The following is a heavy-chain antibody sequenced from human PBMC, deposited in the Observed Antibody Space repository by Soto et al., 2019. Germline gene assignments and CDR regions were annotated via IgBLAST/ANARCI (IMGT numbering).Heavy chain of an antibody. V-gene: IGHV3-53*01. J-gene: IGHJ5*02. CDR2: IWSAGLT. Sequence: QPGGSLRLSCAASGFTFSDYYMNWVRQAPGKGLEWVSIIWSAGLTYYADSVRGRFTISRDISKNILFLQMNNLRAEDSAIYYCARELPPDLWGQGTLVTVSS. D-gene: IGHD2-15*01. CDR1: GFTFSDYY. CDR3: ARELPPDL.